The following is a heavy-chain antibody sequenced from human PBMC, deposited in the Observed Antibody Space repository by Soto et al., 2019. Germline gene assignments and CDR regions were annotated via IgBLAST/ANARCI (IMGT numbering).Heavy chain of an antibody. V-gene: IGHV3-53*01. Sequence: GGSLRLSCAASGFTVSSNYMSWVRQAPGKGLEWVSVIYSGGSTYYADSVKGRFTISRDNSKNTLYLQMNSLRAEDTAVYYCATGFSDTGPREDGGLQFGTQYYYYGMDVWGQGTTVTVSS. CDR2: IYSGGST. D-gene: IGHD3-3*01. J-gene: IGHJ6*02. CDR1: GFTVSSNY. CDR3: ATGFSDTGPREDGGLQFGTQYYYYGMDV.